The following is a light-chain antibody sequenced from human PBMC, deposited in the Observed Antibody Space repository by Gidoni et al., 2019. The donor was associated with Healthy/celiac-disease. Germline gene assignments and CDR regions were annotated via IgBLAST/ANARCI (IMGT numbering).Light chain of an antibody. J-gene: IGKJ4*01. CDR1: QIVSSN. Sequence: EIVMTQSPATLSVSPGERAPLSCRASQIVSSNLAWYQQKPGQAPRLLIYGASTRATGIPARFSGSGSGTEFTLTISSLQSEDFAVYYCPQYNTWPPATFGGGTKVEIK. CDR2: GAS. V-gene: IGKV3-15*01. CDR3: PQYNTWPPAT.